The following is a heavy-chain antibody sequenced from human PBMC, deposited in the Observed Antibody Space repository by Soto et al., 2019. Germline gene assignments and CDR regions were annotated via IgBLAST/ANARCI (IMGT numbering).Heavy chain of an antibody. Sequence: GGSLRLSCAASGFTFSSYAMSWVRQAPGKGLEWVSAISGSGGSTYYADSVKGRFTISRDNSKNTLYLQMNSLRAEDTAVYYCAKSLRSTDYYGSGSYFQGGWFDPWGQGTLVTVSS. CDR2: ISGSGGST. J-gene: IGHJ5*02. CDR1: GFTFSSYA. CDR3: AKSLRSTDYYGSGSYFQGGWFDP. D-gene: IGHD3-10*01. V-gene: IGHV3-23*01.